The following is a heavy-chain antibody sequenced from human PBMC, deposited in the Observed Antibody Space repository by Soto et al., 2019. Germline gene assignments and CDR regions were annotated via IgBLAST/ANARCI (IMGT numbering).Heavy chain of an antibody. Sequence: SETLSLTCTVSGGSISSGGYYWSWILQHPGKGLEWIVYIYYSGSTYYNPSLKSRVTISVDTSKNQFSLKLSSVTAADTAVYYCARESQYYDSSGYYTSYFDYWGQGTLVTVSS. CDR1: GGSISSGGYY. V-gene: IGHV4-31*03. D-gene: IGHD3-22*01. J-gene: IGHJ4*02. CDR3: ARESQYYDSSGYYTSYFDY. CDR2: IYYSGST.